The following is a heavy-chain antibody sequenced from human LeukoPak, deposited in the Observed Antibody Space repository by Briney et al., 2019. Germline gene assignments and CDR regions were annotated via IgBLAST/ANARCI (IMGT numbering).Heavy chain of an antibody. CDR2: IYHSGST. D-gene: IGHD3-22*01. J-gene: IGHJ3*02. CDR3: ARGRYLVVSAFDI. Sequence: SETLSLTCAVSGGSISSGGYSWSWIRQPPGKGLGWIGYIYHSGSTYYNPSLKSRVTISVDRSKNQFSLKLSSVTAADTAVYYCARGRYLVVSAFDIWGQGTMVTVSS. CDR1: GGSISSGGYS. V-gene: IGHV4-30-2*01.